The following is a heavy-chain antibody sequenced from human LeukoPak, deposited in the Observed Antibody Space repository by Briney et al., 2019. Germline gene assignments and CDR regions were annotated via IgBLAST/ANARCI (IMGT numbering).Heavy chain of an antibody. J-gene: IGHJ2*01. V-gene: IGHV4-59*11. CDR1: GGSISNHY. Sequence: PSETLSLTCTVSGGSISNHYWSWIRQPPGKGLEWIGYIFYSGSTNYNPSLRSRLTISLDTSKNQFSLKLSSVTAADTAVYYCARLTMFRGVIYGTDWHSDLWGRGTLVTVSS. CDR2: IFYSGST. D-gene: IGHD3-10*01. CDR3: ARLTMFRGVIYGTDWHSDL.